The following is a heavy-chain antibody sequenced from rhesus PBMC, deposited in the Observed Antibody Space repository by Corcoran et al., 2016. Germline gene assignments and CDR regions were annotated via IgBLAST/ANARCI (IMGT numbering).Heavy chain of an antibody. CDR3: ARVGSWSLSFDY. CDR1: GGSISDDYY. D-gene: IGHD6-13*01. J-gene: IGHJ4*01. CDR2: IYGSGGGT. Sequence: QVQLQESGPGLVKPSETLSLTCAVSGGSISDDYYWSWIRQPPGEGLEWIGYIYGSGGGTNYNPSLKNRVTISIDTSKNQFYLKLSSVTAADTAVYYCARVGSWSLSFDYWGQGVLVTVSS. V-gene: IGHV4-106*01.